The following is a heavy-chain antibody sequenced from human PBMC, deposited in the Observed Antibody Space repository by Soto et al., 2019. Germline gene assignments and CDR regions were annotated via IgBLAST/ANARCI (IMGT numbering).Heavy chain of an antibody. CDR3: ARDLGDFWSGYYNTYYYGMDV. V-gene: IGHV3-30-3*01. J-gene: IGHJ6*02. CDR2: ISYDGSNK. D-gene: IGHD3-3*01. CDR1: GFTFSSYA. Sequence: LRLSCAASGFTFSSYAMHWGRQAPGKGLEWVAVISYDGSNKYYADSVKGRFTISRDNSKNTLYLQMNSLRAEDTAVYYCARDLGDFWSGYYNTYYYGMDVWGQGTTVTVSS.